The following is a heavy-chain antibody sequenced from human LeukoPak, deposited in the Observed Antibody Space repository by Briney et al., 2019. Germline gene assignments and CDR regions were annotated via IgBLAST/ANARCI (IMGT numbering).Heavy chain of an antibody. CDR3: ARPYCGGYCYTFDY. V-gene: IGHV1-46*01. Sequence: ASVKVPCKASRYTFTSDYTGWVREAPGQGIEWMGIVNPSGGSTSFAQKFQGRVTMTRDTSTSTVYMELSSLRSEDTAVYYCARPYCGGYCYTFDYWGQGTLVTVSS. CDR1: RYTFTSDY. J-gene: IGHJ4*02. D-gene: IGHD2-21*02. CDR2: VNPSGGST.